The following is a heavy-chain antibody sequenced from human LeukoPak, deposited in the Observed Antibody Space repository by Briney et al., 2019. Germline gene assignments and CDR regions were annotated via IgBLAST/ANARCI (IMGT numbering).Heavy chain of an antibody. J-gene: IGHJ4*02. CDR1: GFTFSSYA. CDR2: ISDSGGST. D-gene: IGHD3-22*01. V-gene: IGHV3-23*01. Sequence: PGGSLRLSCAASGFTFSSYAMSWGRQAPGKGLEWVSAISDSGGSTYYADSVKGRFTISRDNSKNTLYLQMNSLTAEDTAVYYCATMGGYYDSSGYYHLDYSGPGTLVTVSS. CDR3: ATMGGYYDSSGYYHLDY.